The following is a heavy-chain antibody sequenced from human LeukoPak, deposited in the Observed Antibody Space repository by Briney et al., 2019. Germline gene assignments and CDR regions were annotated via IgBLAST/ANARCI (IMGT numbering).Heavy chain of an antibody. Sequence: GWMNPNSGNTGYAQKFQGRVTITRNTSISTAYMELSSLRSEDTAVYYCARGGSSSTLDYWGQGTLVTVSS. V-gene: IGHV1-8*03. CDR3: ARGGSSSTLDY. D-gene: IGHD6-6*01. J-gene: IGHJ4*02. CDR2: MNPNSGNT.